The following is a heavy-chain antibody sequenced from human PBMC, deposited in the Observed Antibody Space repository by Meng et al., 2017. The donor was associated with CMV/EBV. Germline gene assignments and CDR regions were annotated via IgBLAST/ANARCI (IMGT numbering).Heavy chain of an antibody. CDR2: IYSGGST. CDR3: ATTYYYGSGSYYTLDY. Sequence: GESLKISCAASGFTFSSYSMNWVRQAPGKGLEWVSVIYSGGSTYYADSVKGRFTISRDNSKNTLYLQMNSLRAEDTAVYYCATTYYYGSGSYYTLDYWGQGTLVTVSS. J-gene: IGHJ4*02. CDR1: GFTFSSYS. D-gene: IGHD3-10*01. V-gene: IGHV3-53*01.